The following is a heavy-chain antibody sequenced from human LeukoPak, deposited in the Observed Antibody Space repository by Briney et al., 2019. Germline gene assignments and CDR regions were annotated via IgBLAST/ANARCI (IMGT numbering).Heavy chain of an antibody. Sequence: SETLSLTCTVSGGSISNYYWSWIRQPPGQGLEWVGSVYHSGSIYYNPSLKSRVIMSVDTSKNQFSLKLSSLTAADTAIYYCAREIYYDSSAYDYWGQGTLVTVSS. V-gene: IGHV4-59*04. CDR1: GGSISNYY. CDR3: AREIYYDSSAYDY. D-gene: IGHD3-22*01. CDR2: VYHSGSI. J-gene: IGHJ4*02.